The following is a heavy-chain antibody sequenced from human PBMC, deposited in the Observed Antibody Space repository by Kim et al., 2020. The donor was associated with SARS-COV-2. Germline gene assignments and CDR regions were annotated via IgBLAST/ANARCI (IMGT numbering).Heavy chain of an antibody. D-gene: IGHD3-16*01. J-gene: IGHJ4*02. CDR3: ARRGDY. Sequence: YSGTTTYNPSLKNRVTISLATSKTQFSLQLRSVTAADTAVFYCARRGDYWGQGTLVTVSS. V-gene: IGHV4-39*01. CDR2: YSGTT.